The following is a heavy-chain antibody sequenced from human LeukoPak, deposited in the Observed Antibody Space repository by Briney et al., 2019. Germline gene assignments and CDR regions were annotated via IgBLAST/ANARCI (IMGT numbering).Heavy chain of an antibody. Sequence: AETETLISTVSGGSISSYYGSWIRQPPGKGLEWIGYIYYSGRTRDNPCLKSRVTISVDTSKNQFSLKVNSVTAADTAVYYCARVVAGRRFDPWGQGTVDTVSS. CDR1: GGSISSYY. D-gene: IGHD6-19*01. CDR2: IYYSGRT. V-gene: IGHV4-59*01. CDR3: ARVVAGRRFDP. J-gene: IGHJ5*02.